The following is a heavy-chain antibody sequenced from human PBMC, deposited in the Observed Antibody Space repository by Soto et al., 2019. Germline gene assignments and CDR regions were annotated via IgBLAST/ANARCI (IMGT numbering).Heavy chain of an antibody. D-gene: IGHD1-26*01. CDR1: GFMFSSHG. CDR3: GADTLDY. V-gene: IGHV3-33*01. J-gene: IGHJ4*02. Sequence: QVQLVESGGGVVQPGRSLRLSCAASGFMFSSHGMHWIRQAPGKGLEWVAVIWYDGSNKYYADPVKGRFTLYRDNSKNTLYLQMSSLRVEDTAVYYCGADTLDYWGQGTLVTVSS. CDR2: IWYDGSNK.